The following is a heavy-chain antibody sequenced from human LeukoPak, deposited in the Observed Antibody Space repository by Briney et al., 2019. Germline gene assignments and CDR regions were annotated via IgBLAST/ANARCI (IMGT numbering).Heavy chain of an antibody. Sequence: PSETLSLTCTVSGGSISSGGYYWSWIRQHPGKGLEGIGYIYYSGSTYYNPSLKSRVTISVATSKNQFSLKLSSVTAAATAVYYCARDLHDSSGYYPGSWFDPWGQGTLVTVSS. CDR3: ARDLHDSSGYYPGSWFDP. CDR2: IYYSGST. V-gene: IGHV4-31*03. CDR1: GGSISSGGYY. J-gene: IGHJ5*02. D-gene: IGHD3-22*01.